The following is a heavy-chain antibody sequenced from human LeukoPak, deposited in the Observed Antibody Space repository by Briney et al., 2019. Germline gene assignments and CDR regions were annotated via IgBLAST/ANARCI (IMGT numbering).Heavy chain of an antibody. CDR1: GDSVSSNSAA. V-gene: IGHV6-1*01. J-gene: IGHJ2*01. CDR2: TYYRSKWYN. CDR3: ARDSPLTTVATFPYWYFDL. Sequence: SQTFSLTCAISGDSVSSNSAAWNWIRQSPSRGLEWLGRTYYRSKWYNDHAVSVKSRITSNPDTSKNQFSLQLNSVTPEDTAVYYCARDSPLTTVATFPYWYFDLWGRGTLVTVSS. D-gene: IGHD4-17*01.